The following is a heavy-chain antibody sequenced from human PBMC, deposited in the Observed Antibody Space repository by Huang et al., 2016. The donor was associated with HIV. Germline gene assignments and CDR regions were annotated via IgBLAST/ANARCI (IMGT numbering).Heavy chain of an antibody. Sequence: QVQLQQWGAGLLKPSETLSLTCAVYGGSVSGHYWSWIRQPPGKGREGIAEINDNGYTNYNQSLKSRVTISVHTSRNQFSLKLNSVTAADAAVYYCARASWYEPRSWYFGLWGRGTLVTVSS. V-gene: IGHV4-34*01. J-gene: IGHJ2*01. CDR2: INDNGYT. CDR1: GGSVSGHY. CDR3: ARASWYEPRSWYFGL. D-gene: IGHD6-13*01.